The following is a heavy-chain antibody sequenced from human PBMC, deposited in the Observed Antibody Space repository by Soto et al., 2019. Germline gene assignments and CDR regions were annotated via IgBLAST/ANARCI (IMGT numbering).Heavy chain of an antibody. Sequence: ASLKVSCKASGYTFTSYAMHWVRQAPGQRLEWMGWINAGNGNTKYSQKFQGRVTITRDTSASTAYMELSSLRSEDTAVYYCAATGYSSSWSAPDTQYGMDVWGQGTTVTVSS. CDR3: AATGYSSSWSAPDTQYGMDV. CDR1: GYTFTSYA. V-gene: IGHV1-3*01. CDR2: INAGNGNT. D-gene: IGHD6-13*01. J-gene: IGHJ6*02.